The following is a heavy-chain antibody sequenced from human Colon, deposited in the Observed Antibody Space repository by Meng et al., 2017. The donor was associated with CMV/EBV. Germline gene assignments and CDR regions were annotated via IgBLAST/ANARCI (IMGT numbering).Heavy chain of an antibody. D-gene: IGHD1-7*01. V-gene: IGHV1-18*01. CDR3: ARGVTGTPRAFDY. J-gene: IGHJ4*02. CDR2: IRTYNGDT. Sequence: ASVKVSFKASGYSFTTYGISWVRQAPGQGLEWMGWIRTYNGDTNYAQNFQGRLTMTTDRSTSTAYMELTSLKSDDTAVYYCARGVTGTPRAFDYWGQGTLVTVSS. CDR1: GYSFTTYG.